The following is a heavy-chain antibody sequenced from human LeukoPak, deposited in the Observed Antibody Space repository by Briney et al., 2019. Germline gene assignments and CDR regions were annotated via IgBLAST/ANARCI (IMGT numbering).Heavy chain of an antibody. Sequence: SQTLSLTCVISGESVSIDRAAWTWIRQSPTRGIELLGRTYYRSKWEYEYPVSVRGRITIIPDTTQNQFSLQLTSVTPEDTAVYFCARDRGNGWNRPADWGQGTLVTVSS. J-gene: IGHJ4*02. CDR2: TYYRSKWEY. CDR1: GESVSIDRAA. V-gene: IGHV6-1*01. D-gene: IGHD6-19*01. CDR3: ARDRGNGWNRPAD.